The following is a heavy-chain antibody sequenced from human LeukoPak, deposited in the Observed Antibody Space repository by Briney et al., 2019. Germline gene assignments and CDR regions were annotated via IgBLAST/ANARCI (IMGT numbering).Heavy chain of an antibody. CDR1: GGSISSYY. J-gene: IGHJ3*02. Sequence: SETLSLTCTVSGGSISSYYWSWIRQPPGKGLEWIGYIYYSGSTNYNPSLKSRVTISVDTSKNQFSLKLSSVTAADTAVYYCARVPDYCGGDCYSAFDIWGQGTMVTVSS. D-gene: IGHD2-21*02. CDR2: IYYSGST. CDR3: ARVPDYCGGDCYSAFDI. V-gene: IGHV4-59*01.